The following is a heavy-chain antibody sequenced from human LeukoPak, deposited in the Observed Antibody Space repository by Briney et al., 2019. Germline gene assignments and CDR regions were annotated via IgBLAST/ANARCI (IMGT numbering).Heavy chain of an antibody. J-gene: IGHJ3*02. CDR3: ARAQGAFDI. V-gene: IGHV3-23*01. CDR2: ISDRGDST. CDR1: GFSLTTYA. Sequence: GGSLRLSCAASGFSLTTYAMGWVRQAPGKGLEWVSVISDRGDSTYYADSVKGRFTISRDNSKNTLYLQMNSLRAEDTAVYYCARAQGAFDIWGQGTMVTVSS.